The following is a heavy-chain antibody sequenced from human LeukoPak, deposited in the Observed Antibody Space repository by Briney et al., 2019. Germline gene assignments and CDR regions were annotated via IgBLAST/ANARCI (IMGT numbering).Heavy chain of an antibody. CDR1: GFTFSSYS. CDR2: ISSSSSTI. D-gene: IGHD6-13*01. J-gene: IGHJ3*02. CDR3: ARVGSWQQLGAFDI. V-gene: IGHV3-48*02. Sequence: PGGSLRLSCAASGFTFSSYSMNWVRQAPGKGLEWVSYISSSSSTIYYADSVKGRFTISRDNAKNSLYLQMNSLRDEDTAVYYCARVGSWQQLGAFDIWGQGTMVTVSS.